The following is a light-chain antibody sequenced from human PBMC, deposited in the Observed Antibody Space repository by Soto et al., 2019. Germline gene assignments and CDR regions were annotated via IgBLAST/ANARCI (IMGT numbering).Light chain of an antibody. J-gene: IGKJ1*01. CDR2: GAS. CDR3: QQSVGSHWT. CDR1: QSVSNRY. Sequence: EIVLTQSPGTLSLSPGERATLSCRASQSVSNRYSAWYQQKPGQAPRLLIYGASSRATGIPDRFSGSGSGPDSTLTIGRLAPEDFAVYYCQQSVGSHWTFGPGTTVEIK. V-gene: IGKV3-20*01.